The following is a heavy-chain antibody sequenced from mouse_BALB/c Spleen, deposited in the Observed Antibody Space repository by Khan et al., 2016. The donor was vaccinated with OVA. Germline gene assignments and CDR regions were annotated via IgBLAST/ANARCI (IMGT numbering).Heavy chain of an antibody. D-gene: IGHD1-1*01. CDR1: GFSLTAYG. CDR2: IWGDGST. J-gene: IGHJ2*01. Sequence: QVQLKESGPGLVAPSQSLSITCTVSGFSLTAYGVNWVRQPPGKGLEWLGMIWGDGSTDYNSALKSKLSISKDNSKSQVFLKMNSLQTDDTARYXSAINYFGSSFYFDYWGQGTTLTVSS. CDR3: AINYFGSSFYFDY. V-gene: IGHV2-6-7*01.